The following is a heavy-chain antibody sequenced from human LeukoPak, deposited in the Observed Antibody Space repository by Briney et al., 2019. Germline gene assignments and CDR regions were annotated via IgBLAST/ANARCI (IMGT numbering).Heavy chain of an antibody. CDR2: ISSSGSTI. CDR3: AGGRNMDV. D-gene: IGHD3-16*01. J-gene: IGHJ6*03. V-gene: IGHV3-11*01. Sequence: PGGSLRLSCAASGLTFSAYHVSWIRPAPGEGLERFSYISSSGSTIYHAHSMKRRFTIPRDNAKNSLYLQMNSLRAEDTAVYYCAGGRNMDVLGKGTTVTVSS. CDR1: GLTFSAYH.